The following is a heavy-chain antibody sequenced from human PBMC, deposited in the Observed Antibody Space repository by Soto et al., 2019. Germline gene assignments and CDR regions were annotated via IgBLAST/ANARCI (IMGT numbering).Heavy chain of an antibody. D-gene: IGHD3-9*01. CDR2: IYPGDSDT. V-gene: IGHV5-51*01. CDR3: VRHGRPSAHNNYDILTGYYNY. CDR1: GYSFTSYW. J-gene: IGHJ4*02. Sequence: GESLKISCKGSGYSFTSYWIGWVRQMPGKGLEWMGIIYPGDSDTRYSPSFQGQVTISTDKSISTAYLQWSSLKASDTAMYYCVRHGRPSAHNNYDILTGYYNYWGQGTLVTVSS.